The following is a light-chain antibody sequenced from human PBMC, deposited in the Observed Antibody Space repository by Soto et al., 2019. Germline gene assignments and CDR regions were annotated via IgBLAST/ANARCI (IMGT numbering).Light chain of an antibody. CDR3: QQYNHWPLYT. CDR2: GAY. Sequence: EIVMTQSPVTLSVSLGEGATLSCRASQSVSSNLAWYQKKPGQAPRLLIYGAYTRASGVPARFIGGGSGTEFTLTISSLQSEDSAVYYCQQYNHWPLYTFGQGTKLEIK. V-gene: IGKV3-15*01. CDR1: QSVSSN. J-gene: IGKJ2*01.